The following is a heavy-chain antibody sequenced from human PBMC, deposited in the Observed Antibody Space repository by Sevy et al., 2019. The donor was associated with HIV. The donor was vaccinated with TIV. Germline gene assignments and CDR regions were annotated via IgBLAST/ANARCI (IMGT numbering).Heavy chain of an antibody. CDR3: ARLGKNEEGAFDF. CDR1: GFSFTNYW. CDR2: IYPDDSDT. Sequence: GESLKISCKGAGFSFTNYWIGWVRQMPGKGLEWMGNIYPDDSDTIYSPSFQGQVTISADKSITTAYLHWSSLKASDTAIYDCARLGKNEEGAFDFWGQGTMVTVSS. V-gene: IGHV5-51*01. J-gene: IGHJ3*01.